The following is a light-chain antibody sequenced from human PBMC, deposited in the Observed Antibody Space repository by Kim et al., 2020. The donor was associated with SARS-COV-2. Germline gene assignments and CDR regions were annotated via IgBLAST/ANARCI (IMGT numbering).Light chain of an antibody. CDR3: QQYGSSKV. V-gene: IGKV3-20*01. CDR2: GAS. J-gene: IGKJ2*01. CDR1: QSVRNNY. Sequence: SLCPGERATLSCRASQSVRNNYLAWYQQKPGQAPKLLIYGASSRATGIPDRFSGSGSGTDFTLTIRRLEPEDFAVYYCQQYGSSKVFGQGTKLEI.